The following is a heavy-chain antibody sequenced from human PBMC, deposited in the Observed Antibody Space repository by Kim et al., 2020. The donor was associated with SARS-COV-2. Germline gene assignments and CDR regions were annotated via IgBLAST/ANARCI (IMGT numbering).Heavy chain of an antibody. Sequence: LSLTCAASGFTFSSYGMHWVRQAPGKGLEWVAVISYDGSNKYYADSVKGRFTISRDNSKNTLYLQMNSLRAEDTAVYYCARDGTSEQQLGYWGQGTLVTVSS. CDR1: GFTFSSYG. CDR3: ARDGTSEQQLGY. CDR2: ISYDGSNK. J-gene: IGHJ4*02. D-gene: IGHD6-13*01. V-gene: IGHV3-33*05.